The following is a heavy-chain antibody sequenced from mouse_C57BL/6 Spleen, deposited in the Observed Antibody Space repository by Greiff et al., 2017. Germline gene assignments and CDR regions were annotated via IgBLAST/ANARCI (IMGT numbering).Heavy chain of an antibody. CDR3: ARDTRVIADY. CDR2: LDPSDSYT. Sequence: QVQLQQPGAELVRPGTSVKLSCKASGYTFTSYWMHWVKQRPGQGLEWIGVLDPSDSYTNYYPKYKGKATLTVDTSSSTAYMRISNLTAEDSAVYDCARDTRVIADYWGQGTTLTVSS. CDR1: GYTFTSYW. V-gene: IGHV1-59*01. D-gene: IGHD1-1*01. J-gene: IGHJ2*01.